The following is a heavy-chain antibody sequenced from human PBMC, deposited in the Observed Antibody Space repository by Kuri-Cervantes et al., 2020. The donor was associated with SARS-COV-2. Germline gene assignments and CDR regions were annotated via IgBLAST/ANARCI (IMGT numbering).Heavy chain of an antibody. CDR3: ARGHIGVVPSPFLGLGPHSYYYHMDV. D-gene: IGHD2-2*01. Sequence: GSLRLSCAASGFTFGASYMNWVRQSPGKGLEWIGEINHSGGTKYKASLKGRVSISVDASKNQISLKLTSATAADAAVYYCARGHIGVVPSPFLGLGPHSYYYHMDVWGQGTTVTVSS. J-gene: IGHJ6*02. CDR1: GFTFGASY. CDR2: INHSGGT. V-gene: IGHV4-34*01.